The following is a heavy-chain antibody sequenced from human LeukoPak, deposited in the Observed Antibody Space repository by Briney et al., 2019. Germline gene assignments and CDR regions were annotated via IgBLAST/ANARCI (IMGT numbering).Heavy chain of an antibody. Sequence: GGSLGLSCAASGFTFSSYAMSWVRQAPGKGLEWVSAIGGSGGSTYYADSVKGRFTISRDNSKNTLYLQMNSLRAEDTAVYYCAKADYSTTYFDYWGQGTLVTVSS. CDR3: AKADYSTTYFDY. V-gene: IGHV3-23*01. CDR1: GFTFSSYA. D-gene: IGHD4-11*01. CDR2: IGGSGGST. J-gene: IGHJ4*02.